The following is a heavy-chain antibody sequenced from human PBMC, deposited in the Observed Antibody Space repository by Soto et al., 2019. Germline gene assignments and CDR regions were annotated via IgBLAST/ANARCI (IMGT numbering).Heavy chain of an antibody. CDR1: GLTVSRTQ. J-gene: IGHJ4*01. V-gene: IGHV3-53*01. D-gene: IGHD6-6*01. CDR2: IYSAGST. Sequence: GSLRLSCAVSGLTVSRTQMSWVRQAPGKGLKWVSVIYSAGSTYYANAVKGRFTISRDISENKIFLELNGLTVDDTAVYYCARAREPEYSSSIFFDYWGRGTVVTVSS. CDR3: ARAREPEYSSSIFFDY.